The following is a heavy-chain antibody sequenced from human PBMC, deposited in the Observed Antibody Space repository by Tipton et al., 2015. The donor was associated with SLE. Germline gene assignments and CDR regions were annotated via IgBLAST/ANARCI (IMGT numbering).Heavy chain of an antibody. CDR2: ISGSGGST. D-gene: IGHD3-16*01. Sequence: SLRLSCAASGFTFSSYAMSWVRQAPGKGLEWVSAISGSGGSTYYADSVKGRFIISRDNSKNTLYLQMNSLRAEDTAVYYCAREAFGARGTYYFDYWGQGTLVTVSS. V-gene: IGHV3-23*01. J-gene: IGHJ4*02. CDR3: AREAFGARGTYYFDY. CDR1: GFTFSSYA.